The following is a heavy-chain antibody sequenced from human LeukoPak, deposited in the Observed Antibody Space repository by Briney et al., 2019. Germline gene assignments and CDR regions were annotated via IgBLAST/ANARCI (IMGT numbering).Heavy chain of an antibody. CDR3: ARDVYYYDSSGCMDV. Sequence: GGSLRLSCAASGFTFSSYAMSWIRQAPGKGLEWVSYISSSGSTTYYADSVKGRFTISRDNSKNTLYLQMNSLRAEDTAVYYCARDVYYYDSSGCMDVWGQGTTVTVSS. CDR2: ISSSGSTT. V-gene: IGHV3-23*01. CDR1: GFTFSSYA. D-gene: IGHD3-22*01. J-gene: IGHJ6*02.